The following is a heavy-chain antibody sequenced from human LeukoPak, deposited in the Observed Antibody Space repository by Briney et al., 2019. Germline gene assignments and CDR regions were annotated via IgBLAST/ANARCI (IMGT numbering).Heavy chain of an antibody. CDR3: ARDLAQRPRAFDI. V-gene: IGHV4-61*08. Sequence: SETLSLTCTVSGGSISSGDYYWSWIRQPPGKGLEWIGYIYYSGSTNYNPSLKSRVTISVDTSKNQFSLKLSSVTAADTAVYYCARDLAQRPRAFDIWGQGTMVTVSS. CDR1: GGSISSGDYY. D-gene: IGHD6-25*01. CDR2: IYYSGST. J-gene: IGHJ3*02.